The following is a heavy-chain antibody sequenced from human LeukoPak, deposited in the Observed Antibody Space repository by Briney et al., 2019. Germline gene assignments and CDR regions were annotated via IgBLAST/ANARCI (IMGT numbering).Heavy chain of an antibody. J-gene: IGHJ4*02. CDR2: INHSGST. CDR1: GGSISSSSYY. D-gene: IGHD6-13*01. V-gene: IGHV4-39*07. Sequence: SETLSLTCTVSGGSISSSSYYWSWIRQPPGKGLEWIGEINHSGSTNYNPSLKSRVTISVDTSKNQFSLKLSSVAAADTAVYYCARSEKAAAGTYWGQGTLVTVSS. CDR3: ARSEKAAAGTY.